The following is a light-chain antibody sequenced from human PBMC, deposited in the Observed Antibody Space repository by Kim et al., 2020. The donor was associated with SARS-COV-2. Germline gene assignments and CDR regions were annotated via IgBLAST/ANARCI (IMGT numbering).Light chain of an antibody. V-gene: IGLV1-40*01. CDR1: SSNLGAGYD. CDR2: ANS. Sequence: QSVLTQPPSVSGAPGQRVTISCTGSSSNLGAGYDVNWYQQLPGTVPKLLIYANSNRPSGVPGRFSGSKSGSSASLAITGLQAEDETDYYCQSYGSSLSGYVFGTGTKAPS. CDR3: QSYGSSLSGYV. J-gene: IGLJ1*01.